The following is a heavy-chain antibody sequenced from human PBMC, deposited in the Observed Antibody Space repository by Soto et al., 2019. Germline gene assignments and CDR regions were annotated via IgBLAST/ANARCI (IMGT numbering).Heavy chain of an antibody. J-gene: IGHJ4*02. CDR3: ARGSMNWLVANEIDY. Sequence: QVQLVQSGAEVKKPGASVKVSCKASGYTFTSYGISWVRQAPGQGLEWMGWISAYNGNTNYAQKLQGRVTMTTDTYXXTDYMELTSLRSDDTAGYYCARGSMNWLVANEIDYWGQGTLVTVSS. V-gene: IGHV1-18*01. D-gene: IGHD6-19*01. CDR1: GYTFTSYG. CDR2: ISAYNGNT.